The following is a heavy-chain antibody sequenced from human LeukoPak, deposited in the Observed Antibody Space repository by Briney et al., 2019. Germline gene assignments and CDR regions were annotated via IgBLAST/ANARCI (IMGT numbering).Heavy chain of an antibody. J-gene: IGHJ4*02. CDR3: ARELYGQFDY. D-gene: IGHD3-10*01. CDR1: GFTVSSNC. Sequence: GGSLRLSCAASGFTVSSNCMSWVRQAPGKGLEWVSVIYSGGSTYYADSVKGRFTISRDNSKNTLYLQMNCLRAEDTAVYYCARELYGQFDYWGQGTLVTVSS. V-gene: IGHV3-53*01. CDR2: IYSGGST.